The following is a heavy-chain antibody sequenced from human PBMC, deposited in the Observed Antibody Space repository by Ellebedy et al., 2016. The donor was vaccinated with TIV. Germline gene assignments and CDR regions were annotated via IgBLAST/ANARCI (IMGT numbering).Heavy chain of an antibody. D-gene: IGHD5-24*01. Sequence: GGSLRLXCAASGFTFSSYGMHWVRQAPGKGLEWVAVIWYDGSNKYYADSVKGRFTISRDNSKNTLYLQMNSLRAEDTAVYYCARGPRGGYNFLPDYWGQGTLVTVSS. V-gene: IGHV3-33*01. CDR1: GFTFSSYG. CDR3: ARGPRGGYNFLPDY. CDR2: IWYDGSNK. J-gene: IGHJ4*02.